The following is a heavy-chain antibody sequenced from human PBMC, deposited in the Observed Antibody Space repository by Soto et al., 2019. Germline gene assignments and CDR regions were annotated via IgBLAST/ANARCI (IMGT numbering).Heavy chain of an antibody. CDR2: IIPIFGTA. D-gene: IGHD2-2*02. CDR1: GGTFSSYA. Sequence: QVQLVQSGAEVKKPGSSVKVSCKASGGTFSSYAISWVRQAPGQGLEWMGGIIPIFGTANYAQKFQGRVTITADESTSTAYMELSSLRSEDTAVYYCARGGYCSSTSCYKGYYYYGMAVWGQGTTVTVSS. J-gene: IGHJ6*02. V-gene: IGHV1-69*01. CDR3: ARGGYCSSTSCYKGYYYYGMAV.